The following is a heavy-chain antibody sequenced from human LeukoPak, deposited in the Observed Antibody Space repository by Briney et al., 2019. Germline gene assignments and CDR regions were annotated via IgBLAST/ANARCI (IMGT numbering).Heavy chain of an antibody. J-gene: IGHJ4*02. CDR2: ISYDGSNK. V-gene: IGHV3-30*04. CDR3: ARDSFRDGDYLDY. D-gene: IGHD4-17*01. Sequence: SGGSLRLSCAASGFTFSSYAMHWVRQAPGKGLEWVAVISYDGSNKYYADSVKGRFTISRDNSKNTLYPKMNSLRAEDTAVYYCARDSFRDGDYLDYWGQGTLVTVSS. CDR1: GFTFSSYA.